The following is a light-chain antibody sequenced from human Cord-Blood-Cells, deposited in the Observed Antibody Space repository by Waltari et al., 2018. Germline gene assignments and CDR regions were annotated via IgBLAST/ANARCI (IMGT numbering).Light chain of an antibody. J-gene: IGKJ4*01. V-gene: IGKV1-39*01. CDR2: AAS. Sequence: DIQMTQSPSSLSASVGDRVTITCRASQSISSYLTWYQQKPGKAPKLRIYAASSLQSGVPSRFSGSGSGTDFTLTISSLQPEDFATYYCQQSYSTLTFGGGTKVEIK. CDR1: QSISSY. CDR3: QQSYSTLT.